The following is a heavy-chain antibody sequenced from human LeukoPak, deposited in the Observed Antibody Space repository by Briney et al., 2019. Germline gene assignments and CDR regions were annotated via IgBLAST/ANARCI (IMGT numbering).Heavy chain of an antibody. D-gene: IGHD3-10*01. Sequence: SVKVSCKASGGTFSSYAISWVRQAPGQGLEWMGGIIPIFGTANYAQKFQGRVTITADESTSTAYMELSSLRSEDTAVYYCATDRITMVRGVIRWLDYWGQGTLVTVSS. J-gene: IGHJ4*02. CDR2: IIPIFGTA. CDR1: GGTFSSYA. CDR3: ATDRITMVRGVIRWLDY. V-gene: IGHV1-69*13.